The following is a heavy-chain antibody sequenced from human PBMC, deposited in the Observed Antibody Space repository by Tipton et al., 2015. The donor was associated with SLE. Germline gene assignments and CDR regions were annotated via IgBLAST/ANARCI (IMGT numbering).Heavy chain of an antibody. CDR2: IYYSGST. V-gene: IGHV4-30-4*01. CDR1: GGSISSGDYY. Sequence: TLSLTCTVSGGSISSGDYYWSWIRQPPGKGLEWIGYIYYSGSTYYNPSLKSRVTISVDTSKNQFSLKLTSVTAADTAVYYCARGQRITMIGVVTPFDHWGQGTLVTVSS. J-gene: IGHJ4*02. D-gene: IGHD3-22*01. CDR3: ARGQRITMIGVVTPFDH.